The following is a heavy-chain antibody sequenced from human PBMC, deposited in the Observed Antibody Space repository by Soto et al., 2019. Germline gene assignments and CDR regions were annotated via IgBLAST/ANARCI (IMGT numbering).Heavy chain of an antibody. Sequence: SETLSLTCTVSGGSISSGGYYWSWIRQHPGKGLEWIGYIYYSGSTYYNPSLKSRVTISLDTSKNQFSLKLSSVTAADTAVYYCARGGPDELLLFDYWGQGTLVTVS. CDR2: IYYSGST. D-gene: IGHD2-15*01. J-gene: IGHJ4*02. V-gene: IGHV4-31*03. CDR3: ARGGPDELLLFDY. CDR1: GGSISSGGYY.